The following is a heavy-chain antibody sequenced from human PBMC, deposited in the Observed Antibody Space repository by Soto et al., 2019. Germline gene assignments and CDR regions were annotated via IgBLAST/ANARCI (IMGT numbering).Heavy chain of an antibody. CDR2: IIPIFGTA. CDR1: GGTFSSYA. J-gene: IGHJ4*02. Sequence: SVKVSCKASGGTFSSYAISWVRQAPGQGLEWMGGIIPIFGTANYAQKFQGRVTITADESTSTAYMELSSLRSEDTAVYYCARGTRRGGYNFDYWGQGTLVTVSS. CDR3: ARGTRRGGYNFDY. D-gene: IGHD5-12*01. V-gene: IGHV1-69*13.